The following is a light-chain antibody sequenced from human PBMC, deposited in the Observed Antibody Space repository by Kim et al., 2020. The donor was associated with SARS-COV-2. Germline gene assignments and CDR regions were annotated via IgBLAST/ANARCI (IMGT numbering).Light chain of an antibody. CDR1: QIITKY. V-gene: IGKV1-39*01. Sequence: SASPGHSVTNTCRAGQIITKYVTWNQQEPGKPPKFLIYGAASLQSRIPSRFRASGSGTDFTFTSTNLQPEDFATYYRQQTYRTPHTSGQGTKLEI. J-gene: IGKJ2*01. CDR2: GAA. CDR3: QQTYRTPHT.